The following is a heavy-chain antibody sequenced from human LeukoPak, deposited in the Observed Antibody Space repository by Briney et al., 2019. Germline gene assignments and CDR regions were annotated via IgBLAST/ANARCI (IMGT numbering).Heavy chain of an antibody. CDR2: INHSGST. D-gene: IGHD5-12*01. CDR1: GGSFSDYY. V-gene: IGHV4-34*01. CDR3: VRQGNMVALLDY. J-gene: IGHJ4*02. Sequence: SETLSLTCAVYGGSFSDYYWSWIRQPPGKGLEWIGEINHSGSTKYNPSLKSRVIISVDTSKSQFSLKLNSVTAADTAVYYCVRQGNMVALLDYWGQGTLVTVSS.